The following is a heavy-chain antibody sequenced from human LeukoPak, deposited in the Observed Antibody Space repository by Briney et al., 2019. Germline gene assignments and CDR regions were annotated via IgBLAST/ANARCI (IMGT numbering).Heavy chain of an antibody. Sequence: GGSLRLSCAAPRFIFTNYFMSWVRQAPGKGREWVARIKHVGRETYYGDSVRGRFTISRDNIMNSLYLQMSSLRAEDTAVYYCATDRGWRTSGYYLYYFEYWGQGTLVTVSS. D-gene: IGHD3-3*01. CDR3: ATDRGWRTSGYYLYYFEY. J-gene: IGHJ4*02. V-gene: IGHV3-7*01. CDR2: IKHVGRET. CDR1: RFIFTNYF.